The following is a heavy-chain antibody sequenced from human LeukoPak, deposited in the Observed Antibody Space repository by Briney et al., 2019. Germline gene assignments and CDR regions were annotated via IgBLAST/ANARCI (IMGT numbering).Heavy chain of an antibody. D-gene: IGHD3-22*01. CDR1: GGSISSGDYY. Sequence: PSETLSLTCTVSGGSISSGDYYWSWIRQPPGKGLEWIGYIYYSGSTYYNPSLKSRVTISVYTSKNQFSLKLSSVTAADTAVYYCARVRYYDSSGYYYGYFQHWGQGTLVTVSS. CDR2: IYYSGST. J-gene: IGHJ1*01. CDR3: ARVRYYDSSGYYYGYFQH. V-gene: IGHV4-30-4*08.